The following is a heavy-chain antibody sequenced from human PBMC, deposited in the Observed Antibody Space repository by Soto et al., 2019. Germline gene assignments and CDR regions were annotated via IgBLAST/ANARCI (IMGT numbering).Heavy chain of an antibody. CDR1: GGSISSGGYY. CDR2: IYYSGST. CDR3: AMGDDSSGLGRKH. V-gene: IGHV4-31*03. J-gene: IGHJ4*02. Sequence: QVQLQESGPGLVKPSQTLSLTCTVSGGSISSGGYYWSWIRQHPGKGLEWIGYIYYSGSTYYNPSLKSRVTISVDTSKNQFSLKVSSVTAADTAVYYCAMGDDSSGLGRKHWGQGTLVTVSS. D-gene: IGHD3-22*01.